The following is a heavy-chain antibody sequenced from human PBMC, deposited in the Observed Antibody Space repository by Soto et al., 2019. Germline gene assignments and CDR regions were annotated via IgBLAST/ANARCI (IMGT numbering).Heavy chain of an antibody. V-gene: IGHV4-34*01. CDR3: ARVGRYCSGGSCSNPINYYYYYGMDV. Sequence: SESLSLTCAVYGGSFSGYYWSWIRQPPGKGLEWIGEINHSGSTNYNPSLKSRVTISVDTSKNQFSLKLSSVTAADTAVYYCARVGRYCSGGSCSNPINYYYYYGMDVWGQGTTVNVSS. CDR1: GGSFSGYY. D-gene: IGHD2-15*01. CDR2: INHSGST. J-gene: IGHJ6*02.